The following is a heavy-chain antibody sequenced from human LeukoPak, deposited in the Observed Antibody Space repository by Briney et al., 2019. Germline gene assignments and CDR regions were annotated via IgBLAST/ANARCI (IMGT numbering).Heavy chain of an antibody. Sequence: ASVKVSCKASGYTFTSYGISWVRQAPGQGLEWMGWISTYDGSTKYAQKLQGRVTMTTDTSTTTVFLELTSLTSDDTAMYFCARDRTRYCTTTSCTGGDYGMDVWGQGTTVTVSS. J-gene: IGHJ6*02. D-gene: IGHD2-2*01. CDR2: ISTYDGST. CDR3: ARDRTRYCTTTSCTGGDYGMDV. CDR1: GYTFTSYG. V-gene: IGHV1-18*01.